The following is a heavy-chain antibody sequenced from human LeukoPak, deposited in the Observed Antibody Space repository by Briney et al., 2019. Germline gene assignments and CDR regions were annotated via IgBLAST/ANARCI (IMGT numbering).Heavy chain of an antibody. D-gene: IGHD3-10*01. CDR2: IYYTGST. Sequence: SETLSLTCTVSGGSISSYYWNWIRQPPGKGLEWIGYIYYTGSTNYNPSLKGRVTISVDTSKNQFSLKLSSVTAADTAVYYCASHGPGSLTWGQGALVTASS. CDR1: GGSISSYY. J-gene: IGHJ5*02. CDR3: ASHGPGSLT. V-gene: IGHV4-59*01.